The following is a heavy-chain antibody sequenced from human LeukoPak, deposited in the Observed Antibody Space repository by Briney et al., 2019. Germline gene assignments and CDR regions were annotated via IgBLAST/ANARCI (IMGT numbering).Heavy chain of an antibody. D-gene: IGHD6-13*01. V-gene: IGHV4-4*09. J-gene: IGHJ3*02. Sequence: SETLSLTCTVSGGSISSYYWSWIRQPPGKGLEWIGYIYTSGSTNYNPSLKSRVTISVDTSKNQFSLKLSSVTAADTAVYYCARRVHIAALYDALDIWGQGTMVTVSS. CDR3: ARRVHIAALYDALDI. CDR1: GGSISSYY. CDR2: IYTSGST.